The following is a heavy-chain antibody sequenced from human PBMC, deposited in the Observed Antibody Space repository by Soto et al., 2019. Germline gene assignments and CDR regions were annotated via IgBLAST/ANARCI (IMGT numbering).Heavy chain of an antibody. CDR3: ARVSRYCTNGVCYGYYYGMDV. CDR1: GFTFSSYD. J-gene: IGHJ6*02. V-gene: IGHV3-13*05. CDR2: IGTAGDP. Sequence: GGSLRLSCAASGFTFSSYDMHWVRQATGKGLEWVSAIGTAGDPYYPGSVKGRFTISRENAKNSLYLQMNSLRAGDTAVYYCARVSRYCTNGVCYGYYYGMDVWGQGTTATVSS. D-gene: IGHD2-8*01.